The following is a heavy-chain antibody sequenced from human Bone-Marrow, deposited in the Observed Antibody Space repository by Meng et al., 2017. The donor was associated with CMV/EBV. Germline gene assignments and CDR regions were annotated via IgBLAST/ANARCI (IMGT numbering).Heavy chain of an antibody. CDR2: INPNSGGT. Sequence: ASVKVFCKASGYTFTGYYMHWVRQAPGQGLEWMGWINPNSGGTNYAQKFQGRVTMTRDTSISTAYMELSRLRSDDTAVYYCARDNGPSGSYYENWFDPWGQGTLVTVSS. CDR1: GYTFTGYY. CDR3: ARDNGPSGSYYENWFDP. J-gene: IGHJ5*02. D-gene: IGHD1-26*01. V-gene: IGHV1-2*02.